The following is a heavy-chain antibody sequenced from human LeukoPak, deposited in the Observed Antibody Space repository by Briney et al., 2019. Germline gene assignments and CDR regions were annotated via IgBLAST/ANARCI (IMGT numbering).Heavy chain of an antibody. Sequence: GASVKVSCKASGYTFTGYYMHWVRQAPGQGIEWMGWINPNSGGTDYAQKFQGRVTMTRDTSISTAYMELSRLRSDDTAVYYCARDAGWLQPDIWGQGTMVTVSS. CDR2: INPNSGGT. J-gene: IGHJ3*02. D-gene: IGHD5-24*01. CDR1: GYTFTGYY. V-gene: IGHV1-2*02. CDR3: ARDAGWLQPDI.